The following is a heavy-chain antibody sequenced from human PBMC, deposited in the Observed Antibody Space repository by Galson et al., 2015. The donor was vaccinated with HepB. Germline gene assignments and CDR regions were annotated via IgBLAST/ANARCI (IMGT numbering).Heavy chain of an antibody. CDR1: GYTFTSYG. J-gene: IGHJ6*02. V-gene: IGHV1-18*01. D-gene: IGHD3-10*01. Sequence: SVKVSCKASGYTFTSYGISWVRQAPGQGLEWMGWISAYNGNTNYAQKLQGRVTMTTDTSTSTAYMELRSLRSDDTAVYYCARDVPSPDRITMVRGVIPGRGLNYGMDVWGQGNTVTVSS. CDR2: ISAYNGNT. CDR3: ARDVPSPDRITMVRGVIPGRGLNYGMDV.